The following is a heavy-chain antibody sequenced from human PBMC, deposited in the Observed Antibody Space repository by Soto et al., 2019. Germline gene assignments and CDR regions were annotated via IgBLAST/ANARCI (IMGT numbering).Heavy chain of an antibody. Sequence: GASVKVSCKASGGIFTNYAFSWVRQAPGQGLEWLGEIIPIVGTTGYAQKFQGRVTMTRDTSTSTVYMELSSLRSEDTAVYYCARPWYSSSWPLFDYWGQGTLVTVSS. V-gene: IGHV1-69*05. CDR2: IIPIVGTT. J-gene: IGHJ4*02. CDR1: GGIFTNYA. D-gene: IGHD6-13*01. CDR3: ARPWYSSSWPLFDY.